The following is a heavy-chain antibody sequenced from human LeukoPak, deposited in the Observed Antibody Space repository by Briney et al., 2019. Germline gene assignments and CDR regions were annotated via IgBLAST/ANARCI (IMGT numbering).Heavy chain of an antibody. V-gene: IGHV4-59*01. CDR2: IYYSGST. CDR1: GGSISRYY. Sequence: SETLSLTCTVSGGSISRYYWSWIRQPPGKGLEWIGYIYYSGSTNYNPSLKSRVTISVDTSKNQFSLKLSSVTAADTAVYYCARVGYCGGDCFLFDYWGQGTLVTVSS. D-gene: IGHD2-21*02. CDR3: ARVGYCGGDCFLFDY. J-gene: IGHJ4*02.